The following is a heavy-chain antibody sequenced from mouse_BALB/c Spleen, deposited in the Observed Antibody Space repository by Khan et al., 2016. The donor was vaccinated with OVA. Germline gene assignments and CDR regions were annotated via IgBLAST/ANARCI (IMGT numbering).Heavy chain of an antibody. CDR3: TRSGYGSFPE. CDR1: GYTFTSYY. V-gene: IGHV1S81*02. D-gene: IGHD1-1*02. J-gene: IGHJ3*02. Sequence: QVQLQQSGAELVKPGASVKLSCTASGYTFTSYYMYWVKQRPGQGLEWIGEINPSDGDTKFNEKFKNKATLTVDKSSSTAYMQLSSLTSADSAVYYSTRSGYGSFPEWGQGTLVTVSA. CDR2: INPSDGDT.